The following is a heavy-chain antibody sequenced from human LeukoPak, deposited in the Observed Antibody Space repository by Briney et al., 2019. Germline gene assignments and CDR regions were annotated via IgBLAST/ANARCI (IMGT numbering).Heavy chain of an antibody. J-gene: IGHJ4*02. CDR3: ARHNPTYGDFDY. D-gene: IGHD1-14*01. Sequence: SSETLSLTCAVYGGSFSGYYWSWIRQPPGKGLEWIGEINHSGSTNYNPSLESRVTISVDTSKNQSSLKLSSVTAADTAVYYCARHNPTYGDFDYWGQGTLVTVSS. CDR1: GGSFSGYY. CDR2: INHSGST. V-gene: IGHV4-34*01.